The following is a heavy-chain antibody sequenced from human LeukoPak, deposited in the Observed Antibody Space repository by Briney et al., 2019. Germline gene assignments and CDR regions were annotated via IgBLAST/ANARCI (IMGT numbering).Heavy chain of an antibody. CDR3: ARARVRGSSHYYYYYYGMDV. V-gene: IGHV4-34*01. Sequence: PSETLSLTCAVYGGSFSGYYWSWIRQPPGKGLEWIGEINHSGSTNYNSSLKSRVTISVDTSKNQFSLKLSSVTAADTAVYYCARARVRGSSHYYYYYYGMDVWGQGTTVTVSS. CDR2: INHSGST. CDR1: GGSFSGYY. J-gene: IGHJ6*02. D-gene: IGHD6-13*01.